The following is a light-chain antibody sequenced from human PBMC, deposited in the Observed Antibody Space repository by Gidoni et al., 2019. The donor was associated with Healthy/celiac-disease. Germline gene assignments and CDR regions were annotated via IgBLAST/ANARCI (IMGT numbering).Light chain of an antibody. V-gene: IGLV7-46*01. J-gene: IGLJ2*01. CDR3: LLSYSGAHVV. CDR2: DTS. CDR1: TGAVTSGHY. Sequence: QAVVTQEPSLTVSPGVTVTLTCGSSTGAVTSGHYPYWFQQKPGQAPRTLIYDTSIKHSWTPARFSGSLLGGKAALTLSGAQPEDEAEYYCLLSYSGAHVVFGGGTKLTVL.